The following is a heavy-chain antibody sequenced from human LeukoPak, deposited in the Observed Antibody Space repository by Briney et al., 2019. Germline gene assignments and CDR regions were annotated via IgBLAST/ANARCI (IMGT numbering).Heavy chain of an antibody. CDR1: GYTFTSYY. V-gene: IGHV1-46*01. Sequence: ASVKVSCKASGYTFTSYYMHWVRQAPGRGLEWMGIINPSGGSTSCAQKFQGRVTMTRDMSTSTVYMELSSLRSEDTAVYYCARDSYDKRYFDWFSTSPSGYFDYWGQGTLVTVSS. CDR2: INPSGGST. J-gene: IGHJ4*02. CDR3: ARDSYDKRYFDWFSTSPSGYFDY. D-gene: IGHD3-9*01.